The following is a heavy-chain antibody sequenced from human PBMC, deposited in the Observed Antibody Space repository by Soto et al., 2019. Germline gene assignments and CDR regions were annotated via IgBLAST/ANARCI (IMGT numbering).Heavy chain of an antibody. J-gene: IGHJ4*02. CDR1: GYTFTSYY. CDR2: INPSGGST. D-gene: IGHD2-2*01. Sequence: ASVKVSCKASGYTFTSYYMHWVRQAPGQGLEWMGIINPSGGSTSYAQKFQGRITMTRDTSTSTVYMELSSLRSEDTAVYFCARDFVVVPSALYYFDYWGQGTLVTVSS. V-gene: IGHV1-46*03. CDR3: ARDFVVVPSALYYFDY.